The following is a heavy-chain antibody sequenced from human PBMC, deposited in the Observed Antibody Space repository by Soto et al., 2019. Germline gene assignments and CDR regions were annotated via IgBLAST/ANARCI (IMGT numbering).Heavy chain of an antibody. CDR3: AREGEVAVADYYYYGMDV. V-gene: IGHV1-18*01. Sequence: QVQLVQSGAEVKKPGASVKVSCKASGYTFTSYGISWVRQAPGQGLEWMGWISAYNGNTNYAQKLQGRVTMTTDTSKSTAYMELRGLRSDDTAVYYCAREGEVAVADYYYYGMDVWGQGTTVTVSS. CDR2: ISAYNGNT. J-gene: IGHJ6*02. CDR1: GYTFTSYG. D-gene: IGHD6-19*01.